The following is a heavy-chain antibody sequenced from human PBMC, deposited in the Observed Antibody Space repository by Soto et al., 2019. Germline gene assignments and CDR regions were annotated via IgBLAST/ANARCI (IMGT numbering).Heavy chain of an antibody. CDR3: AKDQFSSGWYNDYDYGLDV. CDR2: ITGNGGST. V-gene: IGHV3-23*01. CDR1: GFTFGSYS. D-gene: IGHD6-19*01. Sequence: EVQLLESGGGLVQPGGSLRLSCAASGFTFGSYSMTWVRQAPGTGPEWVSAITGNGGSTYYAGPVTGRFTISRDNPRKTLYLQMNSLRAEDTAVYYCAKDQFSSGWYNDYDYGLDVWGQGTTVTVSS. J-gene: IGHJ6*02.